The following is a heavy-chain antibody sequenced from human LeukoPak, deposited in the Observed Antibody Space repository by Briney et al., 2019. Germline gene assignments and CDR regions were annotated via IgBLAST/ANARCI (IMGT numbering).Heavy chain of an antibody. CDR1: GGSISSYY. Sequence: SETLSLTCTVSGGSISSYYWSWIRQPPGKGLEWIGYIYYSGSTNYNPSLKSRVTISVDTSKNQFSLKLSSVTAADTAVYYCARVPAWGYQLLYWWYFDLWGRGTLVTVSS. CDR3: ARVPAWGYQLLYWWYFDL. CDR2: IYYSGST. J-gene: IGHJ2*01. V-gene: IGHV4-59*01. D-gene: IGHD2-2*02.